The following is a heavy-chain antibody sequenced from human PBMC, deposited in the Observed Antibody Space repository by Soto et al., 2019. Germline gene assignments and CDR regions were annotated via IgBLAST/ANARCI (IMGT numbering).Heavy chain of an antibody. CDR3: AKSFLTYYYFDY. D-gene: IGHD3-10*01. CDR1: GFTFSSYG. CDR2: ISYDGSNK. V-gene: IGHV3-30*18. Sequence: PGGSLRLSCAAPGFTFSSYGMHWVRQAPGKGLEWVAVISYDGSNKYYADSVKGRFTISRDNSKNTLYLQMNSLRAEDTAVYYCAKSFLTYYYFDYWGQGTLVTVSS. J-gene: IGHJ4*02.